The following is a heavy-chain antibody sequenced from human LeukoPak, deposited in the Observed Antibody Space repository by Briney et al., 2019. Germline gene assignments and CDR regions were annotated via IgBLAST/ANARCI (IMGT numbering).Heavy chain of an antibody. V-gene: IGHV1-18*01. CDR3: ARGAVNRYNWNDDNYYYYYMDV. CDR2: ISAYNGYT. Sequence: ASVKVSCKASGYTFKNYGISWVRQAPGQGLEWMGWISAYNGYTKYAQKVQGRVTMTTDTSTSTAYMELRSLRSDDTAVYYCARGAVNRYNWNDDNYYYYYMDVWGKGTTVIISS. D-gene: IGHD1-1*01. J-gene: IGHJ6*03. CDR1: GYTFKNYG.